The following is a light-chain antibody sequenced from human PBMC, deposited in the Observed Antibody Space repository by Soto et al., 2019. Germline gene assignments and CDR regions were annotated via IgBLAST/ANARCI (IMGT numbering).Light chain of an antibody. CDR1: QSISSW. J-gene: IGKJ1*01. CDR3: QQYNSYWT. V-gene: IGKV1-5*03. CDR2: KAS. Sequence: DIPMTQSPSTLSASVGDRVTITCRASQSISSWLAWYQQKPGKAPKLLIYKASSLESGVPSMFSGSGSGTEFTLTISSLQPDDFATYYCQQYNSYWTFGQGTKVEIK.